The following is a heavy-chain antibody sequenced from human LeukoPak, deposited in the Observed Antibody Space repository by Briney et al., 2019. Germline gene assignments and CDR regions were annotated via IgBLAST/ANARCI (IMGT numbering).Heavy chain of an antibody. D-gene: IGHD6-13*01. V-gene: IGHV7-4-1*02. CDR3: ARVGAQQPRRYNWFDP. CDR1: GYTFTSYA. J-gene: IGHJ5*02. Sequence: ASVKVSCKASGYTFTSYAMNWVRQAPGQGLEWMGWINTNTGNPTYAQGFTGRFVFSLDTSVSTAYLQISSLKAEDTAVYYCARVGAQQPRRYNWFDPWGQGTLVTVSS. CDR2: INTNTGNP.